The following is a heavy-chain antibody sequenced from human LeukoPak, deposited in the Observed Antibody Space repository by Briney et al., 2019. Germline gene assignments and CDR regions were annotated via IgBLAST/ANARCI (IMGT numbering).Heavy chain of an antibody. CDR1: GGSISSSSYY. J-gene: IGHJ6*03. V-gene: IGHV4-39*07. D-gene: IGHD4-11*01. CDR3: ARGATVTSPSYYYYYMDV. CDR2: IYYSGST. Sequence: SETLSLTCTVSGGSISSSSYYWGWIRQPPGKGLEWIGSIYYSGSTYYNPSLKSRVTISVDTSKNQFSLKLSSVTAADTAVYYCARGATVTSPSYYYYYMDVWGKGTTVTVSS.